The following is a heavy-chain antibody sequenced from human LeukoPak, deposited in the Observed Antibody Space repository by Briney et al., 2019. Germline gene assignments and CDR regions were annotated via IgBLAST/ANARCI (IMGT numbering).Heavy chain of an antibody. D-gene: IGHD1-26*01. V-gene: IGHV4-34*01. CDR2: INHSGST. J-gene: IGHJ3*02. Sequence: SETLSLTCAVYGGSFTGYYWSWIRQPPGKGLECIGEINHSGSTNYNPSLKSRVTISVDTSKNQFSLKLSSGTAADTAVYYCARRRRIVGATPGAFDIWGQGTMVTVSS. CDR3: ARRRRIVGATPGAFDI. CDR1: GGSFTGYY.